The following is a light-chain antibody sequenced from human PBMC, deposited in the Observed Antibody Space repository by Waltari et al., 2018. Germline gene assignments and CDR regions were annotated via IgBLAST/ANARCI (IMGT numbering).Light chain of an antibody. CDR1: SSDVGGYNY. CDR2: DVS. J-gene: IGLJ1*01. V-gene: IGLV2-14*03. CDR3: SSYTSSSPLV. Sequence: QSALTQPASVSGSPGQSITISCTGTSSDVGGYNYVSWYQPHPGKAPKLMVDDVSNRPSGVSNRCAGSKAGNTASLTISGLQAEDEADYYCSSYTSSSPLVFGTGTKVTVL.